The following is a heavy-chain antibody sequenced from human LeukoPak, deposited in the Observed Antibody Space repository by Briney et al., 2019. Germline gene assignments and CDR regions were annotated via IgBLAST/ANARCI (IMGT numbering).Heavy chain of an antibody. V-gene: IGHV3-23*01. D-gene: IGHD2-2*01. CDR2: LSGSGGDT. CDR1: GFTFSSYA. Sequence: PGGSLRLSCAASGFTFSSYAMSWVRQAPGKGLEWVSSLSGSGGDTYYADSVKGRFTISRDNAKNTVYLQMNSLRAEDTAVYYRTKDHYGTRYFDYWGQGTLVTVSS. J-gene: IGHJ4*02. CDR3: TKDHYGTRYFDY.